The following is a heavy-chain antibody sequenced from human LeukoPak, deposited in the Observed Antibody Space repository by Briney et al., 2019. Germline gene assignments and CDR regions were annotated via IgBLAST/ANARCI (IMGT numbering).Heavy chain of an antibody. Sequence: GSLRLSCAAPGFTFSSYAMSWVRQAPGKGLEWVSAISGSGDSTYYADSVKGRFTISRDNSKNTLYLQMNSLRAEDTAVYYCAKAGAVVVVAAKYFDYWGQGTLVTVSS. CDR2: ISGSGDST. V-gene: IGHV3-23*01. J-gene: IGHJ4*02. CDR3: AKAGAVVVVAAKYFDY. D-gene: IGHD2-15*01. CDR1: GFTFSSYA.